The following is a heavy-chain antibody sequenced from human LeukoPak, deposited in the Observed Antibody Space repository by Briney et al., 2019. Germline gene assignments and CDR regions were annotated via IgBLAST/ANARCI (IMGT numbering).Heavy chain of an antibody. D-gene: IGHD1-26*01. V-gene: IGHV3-30-3*02. CDR3: AKRIVGATVEGYYYGMDV. Sequence: PGGSLRLSCAASGFTFGNYAMHWVRQAPGKGLEWVTVISYDGSNKKYADSVKGRFTISRDNSKNTLYLQMSSLRAEDTAVYYCAKRIVGATVEGYYYGMDVWGQGTTVTVSS. CDR1: GFTFGNYA. J-gene: IGHJ6*02. CDR2: ISYDGSNK.